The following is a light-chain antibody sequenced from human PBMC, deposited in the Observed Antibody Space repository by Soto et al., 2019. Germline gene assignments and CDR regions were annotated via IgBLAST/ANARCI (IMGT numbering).Light chain of an antibody. CDR3: QQYNNRPFT. Sequence: DIVMTQSPATLSVSPGDRATLSCRASQSVSSNLAWYQQKPGQAPRLLIYGASTRATGIPARFSGSGSGTEFTLTISSLQSEDFAVYYCQQYNNRPFTFGPGTKVDIK. V-gene: IGKV3-15*01. CDR1: QSVSSN. J-gene: IGKJ3*01. CDR2: GAS.